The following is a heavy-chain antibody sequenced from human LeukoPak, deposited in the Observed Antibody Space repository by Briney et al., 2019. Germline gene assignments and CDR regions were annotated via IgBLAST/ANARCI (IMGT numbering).Heavy chain of an antibody. Sequence: GRSLRLSCAASGFTFDDYAMHWVRQAPGKGLEWVSGISWNSGSIGYADSVKGRFTISRDNSKNTLYLQMNSLRAEDTAVYYCARDHTIAAAGKPGGFDYWGQGTLVTVSS. J-gene: IGHJ4*02. CDR1: GFTFDDYA. D-gene: IGHD6-13*01. CDR2: ISWNSGSI. CDR3: ARDHTIAAAGKPGGFDY. V-gene: IGHV3-9*01.